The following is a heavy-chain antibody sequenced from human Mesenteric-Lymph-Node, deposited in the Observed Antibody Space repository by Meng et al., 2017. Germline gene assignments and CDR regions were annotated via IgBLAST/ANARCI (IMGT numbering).Heavy chain of an antibody. CDR2: IYHSGRT. Sequence: QVPLQERGPGLVKPSGTLSLTCDVSGGSIRNDQWGSWVRQAPGKGLEWIGEIYHSGRTNYNPSVKSRVSMSVDKSQNHFSLRLSSVTAADTAVYYCTTLYGDSISWGQGTLVTVSS. V-gene: IGHV4-4*02. CDR3: TTLYGDSIS. D-gene: IGHD4-17*01. CDR1: GGSIRNDQW. J-gene: IGHJ4*02.